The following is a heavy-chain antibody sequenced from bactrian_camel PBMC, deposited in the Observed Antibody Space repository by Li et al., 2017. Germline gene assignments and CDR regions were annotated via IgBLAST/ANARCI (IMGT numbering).Heavy chain of an antibody. CDR1: MNGYSDEF. CDR3: AADLVTGGDWRSVDLWSY. D-gene: IGHD1*01. Sequence: VQLVESGGGLVQPGGSLRLSCAASMNGYSDEFMGWFRQAPGKEREGVAAIYGGIMTYYADSVKGRFTISQDNAKPTLYLQMNALKPEDTAMYYCAADLVTGGDWRSVDLWSYWGQGTQVTVS. CDR2: IYGGIMT. V-gene: IGHV3S53*01. J-gene: IGHJ4*01.